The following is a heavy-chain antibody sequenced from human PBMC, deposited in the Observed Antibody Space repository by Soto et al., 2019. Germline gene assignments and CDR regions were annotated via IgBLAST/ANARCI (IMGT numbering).Heavy chain of an antibody. CDR1: GESISSSSYY. CDR3: ARQRTTVVTQAYFDH. V-gene: IGHV4-39*01. CDR2: IYYSGRT. D-gene: IGHD2-21*02. J-gene: IGHJ4*02. Sequence: SETLSLTCIVSGESISSSSYYWGWIRQPPGKGLEWIGSIYYSGRTYYNPSFKSRVTISIDTSKNQFSLKLSSVTATDKAVYYCARQRTTVVTQAYFDHWGQGALVTVS.